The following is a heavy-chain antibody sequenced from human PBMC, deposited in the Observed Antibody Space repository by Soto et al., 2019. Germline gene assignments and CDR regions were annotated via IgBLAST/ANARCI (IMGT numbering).Heavy chain of an antibody. V-gene: IGHV3-9*01. J-gene: IGHJ1*01. CDR1: GFTFDDYA. CDR2: ISWNSGSI. CDR3: AKDTNSYYGSGGYFQH. Sequence: GGSLRLSCAASGFTFDDYAMHWGRKAPGKGLEWVSGISWNSGSIGYADSVKGRFTIARDNAKNSLYLQRNSLRAEDTALYYCAKDTNSYYGSGGYFQHWGQGTLVTVSS. D-gene: IGHD3-10*01.